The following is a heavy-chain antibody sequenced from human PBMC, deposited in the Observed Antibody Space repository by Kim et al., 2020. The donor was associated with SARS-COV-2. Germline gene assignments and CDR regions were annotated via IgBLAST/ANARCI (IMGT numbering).Heavy chain of an antibody. D-gene: IGHD3-22*01. J-gene: IGHJ4*02. CDR2: ISYDGSNK. CDR3: AKDHTAGIYYDRGHYFDY. CDR1: GFTFSSYG. V-gene: IGHV3-30*18. Sequence: GGSLRLSCAASGFTFSSYGMHWVRQAPGKGLEWVAVISYDGSNKYYADSVKGRFTISRDNSKNTLYLQMNSLRAEDTAVYYCAKDHTAGIYYDRGHYFDYWGQGTLVTVSS.